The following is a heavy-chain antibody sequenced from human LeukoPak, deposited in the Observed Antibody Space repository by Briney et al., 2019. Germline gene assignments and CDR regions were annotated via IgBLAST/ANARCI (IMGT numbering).Heavy chain of an antibody. D-gene: IGHD3-10*01. J-gene: IGHJ4*02. CDR3: ARDSPYYGSGIDY. V-gene: IGHV1-3*01. CDR2: INAGNGNT. Sequence: ASVKVSCKASGYTFTGYCMHWVRQAPGQRLEWMGWINAGNGNTKYSQKFQGRVTITRDTSASTAYMELSSLRSEDTAVYYCARDSPYYGSGIDYWGQGTLVTVSS. CDR1: GYTFTGYC.